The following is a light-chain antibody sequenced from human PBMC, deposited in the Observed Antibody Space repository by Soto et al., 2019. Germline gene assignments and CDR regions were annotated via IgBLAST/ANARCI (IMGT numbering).Light chain of an antibody. CDR3: GSWDSSLSAYV. Sequence: QSVLTQPPSVSAAPGQKVTISCSGNTSNIVNNFVSWYQHLPGAAPKLLIYVNNKRPSGVPERFSGSKGGSSATLVITGLQTGDEGDYYCGSWDSSLSAYVFGTGTKLTVL. CDR1: TSNIVNNF. J-gene: IGLJ1*01. CDR2: VNN. V-gene: IGLV1-51*01.